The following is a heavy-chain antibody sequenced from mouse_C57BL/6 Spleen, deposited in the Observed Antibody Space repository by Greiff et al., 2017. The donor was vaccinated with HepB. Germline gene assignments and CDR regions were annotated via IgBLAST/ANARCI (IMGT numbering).Heavy chain of an antibody. D-gene: IGHD3-3*01. V-gene: IGHV1-4*01. CDR1: GYTFTSYT. CDR2: INPSRGYT. Sequence: VQLQQSGAELARPGASVKMSCKASGYTFTSYTMHWVKQRPGQGLEWIGYINPSRGYTKYNQKFKDKATLTADKSSSTALMQLSSLTSEDSAVYYCARRSVGDYFDYWGQGTTLAVSS. J-gene: IGHJ2*01. CDR3: ARRSVGDYFDY.